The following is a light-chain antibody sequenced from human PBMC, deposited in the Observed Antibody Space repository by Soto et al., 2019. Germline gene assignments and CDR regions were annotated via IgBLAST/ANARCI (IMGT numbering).Light chain of an antibody. V-gene: IGLV2-14*01. Sequence: QSVLTQPASVAGSSGQSIAIFCTGTSNDVGGYNYVSWYQQHPVKAPQLIIYDVTNRPSGVSDRFSGSKSGNTASLTTSALQAEDEADYYCSSYTSSSTPYVFGTGTKVTVL. J-gene: IGLJ1*01. CDR3: SSYTSSSTPYV. CDR2: DVT. CDR1: SNDVGGYNY.